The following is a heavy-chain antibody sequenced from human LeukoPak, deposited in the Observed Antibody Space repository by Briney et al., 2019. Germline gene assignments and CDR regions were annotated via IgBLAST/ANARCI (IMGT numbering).Heavy chain of an antibody. J-gene: IGHJ4*02. D-gene: IGHD3-16*01. CDR3: VTYYVNGGGRGH. CDR1: GASVSSGDYH. Sequence: SETLSLTCTVSGASVSSGDYHRSWVRQAPGKGLEWIGHNGDPSYNPSLKSRVVISIDTSRNQFSLRLNSVTAADTATYFCVTYYVNGGGRGHWGPGALVTVSS. V-gene: IGHV4-61*08. CDR2: HNGDP.